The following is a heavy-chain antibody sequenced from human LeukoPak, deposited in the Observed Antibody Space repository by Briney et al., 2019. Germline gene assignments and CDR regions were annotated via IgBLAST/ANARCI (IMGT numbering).Heavy chain of an antibody. CDR2: ISSSSSYI. CDR3: ARGDCSSTSCYYY. D-gene: IGHD2-2*01. J-gene: IGHJ4*02. V-gene: IGHV3-21*01. CDR1: GFTVSSNY. Sequence: GGSLRLSCAASGFTVSSNYMSWVRQAPGKGLEWVSSISSSSSYIYYADSVKGRFTISRDNAKNSLYLQMNSLRAEDTAVYYCARGDCSSTSCYYYWGQGTLVTVSS.